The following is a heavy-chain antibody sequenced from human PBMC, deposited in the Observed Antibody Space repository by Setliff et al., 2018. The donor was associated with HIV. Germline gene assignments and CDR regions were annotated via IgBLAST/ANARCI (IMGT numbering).Heavy chain of an antibody. CDR3: ARSGGIGNYHWDV. J-gene: IGHJ6*03. Sequence: GSLRLSCVASGFGFTFSSYCMDWFRQAPGKGLEWVSSISYGSTYIYQPDSVRGRFTISRDDAKKSLYLQMNSLGAEDTAVYYCARSGGIGNYHWDVWGKGTTVTVSS. D-gene: IGHD3-16*01. V-gene: IGHV3-21*01. CDR1: GFGFTFSSYC. CDR2: ISYGSTYI.